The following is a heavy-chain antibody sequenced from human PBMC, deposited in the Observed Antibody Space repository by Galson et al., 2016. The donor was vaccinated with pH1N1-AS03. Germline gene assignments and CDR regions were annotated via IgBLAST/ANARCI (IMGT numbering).Heavy chain of an antibody. CDR3: ARGYGGKGSYYYYGMDV. Sequence: ETLSLTCTVSGGSIGSYYWTWIRQTPGEGLEWIGYIYYSGSTNYNPSLKSRVTISVDMSTNQFSLKLRSVTAADTAVYYCARGYGGKGSYYYYGMDVWGQGTTVTASS. CDR2: IYYSGST. CDR1: GGSIGSYY. V-gene: IGHV4-59*01. J-gene: IGHJ6*02. D-gene: IGHD4-23*01.